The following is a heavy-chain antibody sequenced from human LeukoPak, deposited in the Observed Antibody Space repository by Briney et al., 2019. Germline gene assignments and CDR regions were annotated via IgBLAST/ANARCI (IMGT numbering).Heavy chain of an antibody. J-gene: IGHJ3*02. CDR1: GFPFRDYY. CDR3: ARMGVDDAFDI. CDR2: ITDSGTTI. V-gene: IGHV3-11*04. Sequence: GGSLRLSCGASGFPFRDYYMTWIRLTPGKGLESISYITDSGTTIYYADSVKGRFTVSRDNVKKSLYLQMNSLRAEDTAVYYCARMGVDDAFDIWGQGTMVTVSS. D-gene: IGHD3-10*01.